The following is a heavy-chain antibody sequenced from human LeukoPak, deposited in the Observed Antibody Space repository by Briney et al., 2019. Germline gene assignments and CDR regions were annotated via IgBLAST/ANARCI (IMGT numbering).Heavy chain of an antibody. V-gene: IGHV4-31*03. CDR1: GGSISSGGYY. Sequence: SETLSLTCTVSGGSISSGGYYWSWIRQHPGKGLEWIGYIYYSGNTYYSPSLKSRLTISIETSKNQFSLKLRSVTAADMAVYYCARGQDDYSSFYTWFDPWGQGTLVTVSS. CDR2: IYYSGNT. J-gene: IGHJ5*02. CDR3: ARGQDDYSSFYTWFDP. D-gene: IGHD4-11*01.